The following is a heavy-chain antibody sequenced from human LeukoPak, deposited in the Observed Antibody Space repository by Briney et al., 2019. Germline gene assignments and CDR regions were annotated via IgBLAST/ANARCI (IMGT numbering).Heavy chain of an antibody. V-gene: IGHV1-18*01. D-gene: IGHD6-19*01. CDR2: ISAYNGNT. CDR1: GYTFTSYG. Sequence: ASVKASCKASGYTFTSYGISWVRQAPGQGLEWMGWISAYNGNTNYAQKLQGRVTMTTDTSTSTAYMELRSLRSDDTAVYYCARDSGYSSGWYGGGLYYYYMDVWGKGTTVTVSS. J-gene: IGHJ6*03. CDR3: ARDSGYSSGWYGGGLYYYYMDV.